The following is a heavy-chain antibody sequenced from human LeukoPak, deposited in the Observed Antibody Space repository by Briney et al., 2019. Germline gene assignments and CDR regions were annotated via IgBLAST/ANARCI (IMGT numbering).Heavy chain of an antibody. J-gene: IGHJ4*02. Sequence: GGSLRLSCAASGFTFSTYWMHWVRQAPGEGLVWVSRIKSDGSDTSYADSVKGRFTISRDNSKNTLYLQMNSLRAEDTAVYYCARDGLGSSGYYRLYYFDYWGQGTLVTVSS. CDR1: GFTFSTYW. CDR2: IKSDGSDT. V-gene: IGHV3-74*01. D-gene: IGHD3-22*01. CDR3: ARDGLGSSGYYRLYYFDY.